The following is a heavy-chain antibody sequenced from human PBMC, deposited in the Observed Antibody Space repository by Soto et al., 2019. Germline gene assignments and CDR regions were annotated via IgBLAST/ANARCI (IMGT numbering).Heavy chain of an antibody. CDR2: IYFSGST. D-gene: IGHD2-2*01. Sequence: SEFLSLTYSRFGSAISTRESYRGWLRQPPGKGLEWIGTIYFSGSTYYNPSLKSRVTMSVDTSKNQFSLKLSSVTAADTAVYYCARDSCISTSCYVRWFDPWGQG. V-gene: IGHV4-39*02. CDR1: GSAISTRESY. J-gene: IGHJ5*02. CDR3: ARDSCISTSCYVRWFDP.